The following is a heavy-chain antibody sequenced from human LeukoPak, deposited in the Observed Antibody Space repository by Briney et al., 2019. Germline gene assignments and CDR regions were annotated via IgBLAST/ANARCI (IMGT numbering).Heavy chain of an antibody. CDR3: AREGVPAASWFDP. Sequence: GASVKVSCKASGYTFTSYDINWVRQATGQGLEWMGWINPNSGNTGYAQKFQGRVTITRNTSISTAYMELSSLRSEDTAVYNCAREGVPAASWFDPWGQGTLVTVSS. D-gene: IGHD2-2*01. V-gene: IGHV1-8*03. J-gene: IGHJ5*02. CDR2: INPNSGNT. CDR1: GYTFTSYD.